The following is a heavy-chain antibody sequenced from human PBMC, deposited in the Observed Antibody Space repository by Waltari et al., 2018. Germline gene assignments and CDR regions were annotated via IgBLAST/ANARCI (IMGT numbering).Heavy chain of an antibody. CDR2: MYHSGSN. Sequence: QVQLQESGPGLVKPSETLSLTCAVSGYSISSAYYWGWIRQPPGKGLEWIGSMYHSGSNYYNPSLKSRVTISMDTSKNHVSLKLSSVTAADTALYYCARGVTTGTTYHWFDPWGQGTLVTVSS. CDR1: GYSISSAYY. CDR3: ARGVTTGTTYHWFDP. D-gene: IGHD4-4*01. V-gene: IGHV4-38-2*01. J-gene: IGHJ5*02.